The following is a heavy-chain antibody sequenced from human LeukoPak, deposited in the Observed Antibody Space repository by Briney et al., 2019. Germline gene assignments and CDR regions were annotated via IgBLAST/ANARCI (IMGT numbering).Heavy chain of an antibody. D-gene: IGHD4-23*01. CDR2: INPSGGST. V-gene: IGHV1-46*01. Sequence: GASVKVSCKASGYTFTSYYMHWVRQAPGQGLEWMGIINPSGGSTSYAQKFQGRVTMTRDTSTSTVYMELSSLRSEDTAVYYCARDYMTTVVTGNDAFDIWGQGTMVTVSS. J-gene: IGHJ3*02. CDR1: GYTFTSYY. CDR3: ARDYMTTVVTGNDAFDI.